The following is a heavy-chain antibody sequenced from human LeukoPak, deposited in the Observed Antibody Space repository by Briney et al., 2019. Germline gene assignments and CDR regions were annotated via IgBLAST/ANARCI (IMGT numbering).Heavy chain of an antibody. CDR2: ISSSSSHI. V-gene: IGHV3-21*01. Sequence: PGGSLRLSCAASGFTFSSYSMNWVRQAPGKGLEWVSSISSSSSHIYYADSVKGRFTISRDNAKNSLYLQMNSLRAEDTAVYYCARDILTDYWGQGTLVTVSS. J-gene: IGHJ4*02. CDR1: GFTFSSYS. CDR3: ARDILTDY. D-gene: IGHD3-9*01.